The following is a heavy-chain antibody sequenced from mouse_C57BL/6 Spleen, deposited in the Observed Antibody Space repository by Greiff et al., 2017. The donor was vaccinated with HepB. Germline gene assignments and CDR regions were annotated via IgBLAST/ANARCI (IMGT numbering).Heavy chain of an antibody. J-gene: IGHJ1*03. Sequence: EVQLQQSGPELVKPGASVKISCKASGYTFTDYYMNWVKQSHGKSLEWIGDINPNNGGTSYNQKFKGKATLTVDKSSSTAYMELRSLPSEDSAVYYCARCYYGSSYGYFDVWGTGTTVTVSS. V-gene: IGHV1-26*01. CDR1: GYTFTDYY. CDR2: INPNNGGT. CDR3: ARCYYGSSYGYFDV. D-gene: IGHD1-1*01.